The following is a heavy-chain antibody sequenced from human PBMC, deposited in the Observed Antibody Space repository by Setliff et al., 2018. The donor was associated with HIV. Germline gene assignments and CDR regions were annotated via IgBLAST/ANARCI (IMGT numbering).Heavy chain of an antibody. CDR3: VRDITTCWDV. D-gene: IGHD1-20*01. CDR1: GFTFSSYG. V-gene: IGHV3-48*01. J-gene: IGHJ6*02. Sequence: PGGSLRLSCAASGFTFSSYGMHWVRQAPGKGLEWVSSISSRSSTIYYADSVKGRFTISRDNARSALYLQMNSLRGEDTAVYYCVRDITTCWDVWGQGTTVTVSS. CDR2: ISSRSSTI.